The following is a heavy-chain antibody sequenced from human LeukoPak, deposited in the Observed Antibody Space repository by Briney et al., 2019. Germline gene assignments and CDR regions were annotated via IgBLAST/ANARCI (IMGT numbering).Heavy chain of an antibody. CDR3: ARDWNVVVVPAAMKDHWFDP. J-gene: IGHJ5*02. V-gene: IGHV3-21*01. D-gene: IGHD2-2*01. CDR1: GFTFSSYS. Sequence: GGSLRLSCAASGFTFSSYSMNWVRQAPGKGLEWVSSISSSSSYIYYADSVKGRFTISRDNAKNSLYLQMNSLRAEDTAVYYCARDWNVVVVPAAMKDHWFDPWGHGTLVTVSS. CDR2: ISSSSSYI.